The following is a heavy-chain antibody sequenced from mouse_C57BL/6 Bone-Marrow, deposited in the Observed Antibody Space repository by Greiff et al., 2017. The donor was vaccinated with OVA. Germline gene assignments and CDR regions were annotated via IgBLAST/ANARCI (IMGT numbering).Heavy chain of an antibody. CDR1: GYTFTSYG. Sequence: QVQLQQSGPELVKPGASVKLSCKASGYTFTSYGISWVKQRTGQGLEWIGEIYPRSGNTYYNEKFKGKATLTADKSSSTAYMELRSLTSEDSAVYFCARGRDYGNFAWFAYWGQGTLVTVSA. CDR2: IYPRSGNT. J-gene: IGHJ3*01. D-gene: IGHD2-1*01. CDR3: ARGRDYGNFAWFAY. V-gene: IGHV1-81*01.